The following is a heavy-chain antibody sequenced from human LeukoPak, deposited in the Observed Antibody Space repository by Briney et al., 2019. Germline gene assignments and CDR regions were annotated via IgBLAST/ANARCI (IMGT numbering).Heavy chain of an antibody. V-gene: IGHV4-34*01. J-gene: IGHJ3*02. CDR2: INHSGST. D-gene: IGHD3-22*01. Sequence: PSETLSLTCAVYGGSFSGYYWSWIRQPPGKGLEWIGEINHSGSTNYNPSLKSRVTISVDTSKNQFSLKLSSVTAADTAVYYCARDRGRVYYYDSSDDVGAFDIWGQGTMVTVSS. CDR3: ARDRGRVYYYDSSDDVGAFDI. CDR1: GGSFSGYY.